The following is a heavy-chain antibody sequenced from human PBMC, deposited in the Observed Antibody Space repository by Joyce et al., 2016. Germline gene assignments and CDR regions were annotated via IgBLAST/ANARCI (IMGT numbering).Heavy chain of an antibody. D-gene: IGHD2/OR15-2a*01. CDR3: ARGTFSDLNFWPFDL. V-gene: IGHV4-59*01. J-gene: IGHJ2*01. Sequence: QVQLQESGPGLVKPSETLFLSCSVSGGSFSSFFWCWIRQPPGKGLEWIGYIYNSGITKYTPSLKSRLTLARDPSANQFSLKLNYMTAADTAVYYCARGTFSDLNFWPFDLWGRGTLVTVSS. CDR2: IYNSGIT. CDR1: GGSFSSFF.